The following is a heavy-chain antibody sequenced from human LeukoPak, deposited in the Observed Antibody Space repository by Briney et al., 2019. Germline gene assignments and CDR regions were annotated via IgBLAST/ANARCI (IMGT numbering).Heavy chain of an antibody. J-gene: IGHJ4*02. CDR2: IYPGDSDT. CDR3: ARRRRLSSTSCYADY. D-gene: IGHD2-2*01. Sequence: GEALKISFKGSGYSFTSYWIGWVRQVPGKGLEVMGIIYPGDSDTRYSPSFQGQVTISADKSISTAYLQWSSLKASDTAMYYCARRRRLSSTSCYADYWGQGTLVTVSS. CDR1: GYSFTSYW. V-gene: IGHV5-51*01.